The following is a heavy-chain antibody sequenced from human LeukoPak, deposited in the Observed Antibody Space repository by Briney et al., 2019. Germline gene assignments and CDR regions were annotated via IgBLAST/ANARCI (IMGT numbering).Heavy chain of an antibody. D-gene: IGHD4-17*01. J-gene: IGHJ4*02. CDR3: ARAGDYYFHY. Sequence: GESLRLSCAASGFTFTTYWMSWVRQAPGKGLEWVANIKQDGTERYYVDSVKGRFTTSRDNAKNSLYLQMNSLRAEDTAIYYCARAGDYYFHYWGQGTLVTVSS. CDR1: GFTFTTYW. V-gene: IGHV3-7*01. CDR2: IKQDGTER.